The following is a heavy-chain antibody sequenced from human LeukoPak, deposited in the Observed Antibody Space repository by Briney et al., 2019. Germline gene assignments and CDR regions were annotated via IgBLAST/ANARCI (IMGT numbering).Heavy chain of an antibody. CDR1: GFTFSSYA. CDR3: ARVSSGYSEY. D-gene: IGHD3-22*01. V-gene: IGHV3-30*04. J-gene: IGHJ4*02. Sequence: GSLRLSCTASGFTFSSYAMHWVRQAPGKGLEWVAVISYDGSNKYYADSVKGRFTISRVNSKNTLYLQMNSLRAEDTAVYYCARVSSGYSEYWGQGTLVTVSS. CDR2: ISYDGSNK.